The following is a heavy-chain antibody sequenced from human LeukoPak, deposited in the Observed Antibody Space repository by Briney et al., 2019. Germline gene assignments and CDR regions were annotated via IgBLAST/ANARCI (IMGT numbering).Heavy chain of an antibody. CDR2: VFYIGST. D-gene: IGHD6-13*01. Sequence: SETLSLTCTVSGDSITSYFWSWIRQPPGKGLEWIGYVFYIGSTNYNPSLESRVTLSVDTSKNQFSLNLRSVTAADTAVYYCARGPLRDSSSWYYFDYWGQGTLVTVSS. V-gene: IGHV4-59*01. CDR3: ARGPLRDSSSWYYFDY. J-gene: IGHJ4*02. CDR1: GDSITSYF.